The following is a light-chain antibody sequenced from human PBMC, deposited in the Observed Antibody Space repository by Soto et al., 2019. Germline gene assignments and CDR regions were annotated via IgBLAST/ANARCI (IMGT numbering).Light chain of an antibody. CDR3: QQYDSYSVT. Sequence: DIQLTQSPSTLSASLGDRVTITCRASQISDDFLAWFQQKPGQAPKLLVFDTSKLAKGVPSRFSGGTSGSDFTLTISGLQPDDFGTYYCQQYDSYSVTFGPGTKLDVQ. J-gene: IGKJ3*01. CDR1: QISDDF. CDR2: DTS. V-gene: IGKV1-5*01.